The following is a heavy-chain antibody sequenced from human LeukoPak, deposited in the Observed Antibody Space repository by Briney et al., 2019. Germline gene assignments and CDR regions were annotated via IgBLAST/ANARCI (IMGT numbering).Heavy chain of an antibody. Sequence: GGSLRLSCAASGFTFSGYWMHWVRQAPGKGLEWVANIRKDGSEKYYVDSVKGRFTISRDNAKNSLYLQMNGLRAEDTALYYCARGWLDFDYWGQGTLVTVSS. CDR1: GFTFSGYW. CDR3: ARGWLDFDY. CDR2: IRKDGSEK. V-gene: IGHV3-7*04. D-gene: IGHD6-19*01. J-gene: IGHJ4*02.